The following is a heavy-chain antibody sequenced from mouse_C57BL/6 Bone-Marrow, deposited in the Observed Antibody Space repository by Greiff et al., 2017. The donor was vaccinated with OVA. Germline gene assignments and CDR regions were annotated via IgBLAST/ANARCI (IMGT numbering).Heavy chain of an antibody. D-gene: IGHD4-1*02. CDR1: GYTFTDYY. J-gene: IGHJ3*01. Sequence: EVQLQQSGPVLVKPGASVKMSCKASGYTFTDYYMNWVKQSHGKSLEWIGVINPYNGGTSYNQKFKGKATLTVEKSSSTAYMELNSLTSEDSAVYYCARSNWDGAYWGQGTLVTVSA. CDR3: ARSNWDGAY. CDR2: INPYNGGT. V-gene: IGHV1-19*01.